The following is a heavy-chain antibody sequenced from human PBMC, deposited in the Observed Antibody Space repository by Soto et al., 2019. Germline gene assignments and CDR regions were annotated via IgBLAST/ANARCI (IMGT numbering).Heavy chain of an antibody. CDR3: ATDSGKSNYFDY. V-gene: IGHV3-53*04. D-gene: IGHD1-26*01. Sequence: EVQLVESGGGLVQPGGSLRLSCAASGFTVSSNHISWVRQAPGKGLEWVSVIYTGGSTYYADSVKGRFTISTHNSKNTMYLQMNSLRAEDTAVYYCATDSGKSNYFDYWGHGTLVTVSS. J-gene: IGHJ4*01. CDR2: IYTGGST. CDR1: GFTVSSNH.